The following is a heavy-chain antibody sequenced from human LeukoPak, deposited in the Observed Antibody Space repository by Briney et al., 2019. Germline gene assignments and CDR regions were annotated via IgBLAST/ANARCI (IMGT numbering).Heavy chain of an antibody. CDR1: GYTFTSYY. J-gene: IGHJ3*02. V-gene: IGHV1-2*06. D-gene: IGHD3-16*01. CDR3: ARPLELGAFDI. Sequence: ASVKVSCKASGYTFTSYYMHWVRQAPGQGLEWMGRINPNSGGTNYAQKFQGRVTMTRDTSISTAYMELSRLRSDDTAVYYCARPLELGAFDIWGQGTMVTVSS. CDR2: INPNSGGT.